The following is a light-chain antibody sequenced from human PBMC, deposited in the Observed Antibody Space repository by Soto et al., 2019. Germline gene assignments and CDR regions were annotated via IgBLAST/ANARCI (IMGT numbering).Light chain of an antibody. CDR1: QNITRY. CDR2: GAS. CDR3: QQYGSSGT. V-gene: IGKV3-20*01. Sequence: LTQYQATLSSPPGERAPVCCRASQNITRYLACYHQKPGQAPRLLIYGASNRATGIPDRFSGSGSGTDFTLTISRLEPEDFAVYYCQQYGSSGTFGQGTNV. J-gene: IGKJ1*01.